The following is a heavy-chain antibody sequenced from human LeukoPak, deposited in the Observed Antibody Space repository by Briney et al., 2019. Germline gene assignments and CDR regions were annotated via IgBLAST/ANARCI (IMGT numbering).Heavy chain of an antibody. CDR2: INHSGGT. Sequence: KSSETLSLTCAVNGGPFSNYYWTWIRQPPGKGPEWIGEINHSGGTNYNPSLKSRVTISIDTSKSQFSLHLSSVTAADTAVYYCAHTNSWFRFFEHWGQGTTVTVSS. CDR3: AHTNSWFRFFEH. CDR1: GGPFSNYY. J-gene: IGHJ6*02. V-gene: IGHV4-34*01. D-gene: IGHD1/OR15-1a*01.